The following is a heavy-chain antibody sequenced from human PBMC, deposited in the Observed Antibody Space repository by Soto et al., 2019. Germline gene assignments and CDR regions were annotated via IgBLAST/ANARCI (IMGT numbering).Heavy chain of an antibody. D-gene: IGHD6-13*01. CDR1: GFTFSSYG. CDR2: ISYDGSNK. V-gene: IGHV3-30*18. Sequence: GGSLRLSCAASGFTFSSYGMHWVRQAPGKGLEWVAVISYDGSNKYYADSVKGRFTISRDNSKNALYLQMNSLRAEDTAVYYCAKDLGRIAAAGYYYYYGMDVWGQGTTVTVSS. CDR3: AKDLGRIAAAGYYYYYGMDV. J-gene: IGHJ6*02.